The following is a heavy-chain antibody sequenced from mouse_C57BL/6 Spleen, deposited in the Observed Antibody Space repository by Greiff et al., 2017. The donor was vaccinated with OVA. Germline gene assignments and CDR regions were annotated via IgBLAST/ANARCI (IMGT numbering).Heavy chain of an antibody. CDR2: INPSTGGT. Sequence: VQLQQSGPELVKPGASVKISCKASGYSFTGYYMNWVKQSPEKSLEWIGEINPSTGGTTYNQKFKAKATLTVDKSSSTAYMQLKSLTSEDSAVYYCALVATNYFDYWGQGTTLTVSS. D-gene: IGHD1-1*01. CDR1: GYSFTGYY. V-gene: IGHV1-42*01. CDR3: ALVATNYFDY. J-gene: IGHJ2*01.